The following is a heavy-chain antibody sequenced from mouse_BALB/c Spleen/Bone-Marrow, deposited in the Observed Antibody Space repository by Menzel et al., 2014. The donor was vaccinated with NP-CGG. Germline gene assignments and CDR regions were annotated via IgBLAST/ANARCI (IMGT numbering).Heavy chain of an antibody. CDR3: VRGNYGNYVDYFDF. J-gene: IGHJ2*01. V-gene: IGHV5-6-3*01. CDR2: INSNGGST. CDR1: GFTFSNYG. Sequence: EVQLVESGGGLVQPGGSLKLSCAASGFTFSNYGMSWVRQTPDKRRELAATINSNGGSTYYPDSVKGRFTISRDTAKNTLYLQMSSLKSEETAMYYCVRGNYGNYVDYFDFWGQGTTLTVSS. D-gene: IGHD2-1*01.